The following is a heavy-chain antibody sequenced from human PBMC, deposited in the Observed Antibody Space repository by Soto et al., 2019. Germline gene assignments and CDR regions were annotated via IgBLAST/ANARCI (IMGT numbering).Heavy chain of an antibody. Sequence: GGSLRLSCAASGFTFSSYSMNWVRQAPGKGLEWVSSISSSSSYIYYAHSVKGRFTISRDNAKNSLYLQLNSLRAEDTAVYYCARDDYGDFLFDYWGQGTLVTVSS. J-gene: IGHJ4*02. CDR3: ARDDYGDFLFDY. CDR2: ISSSSSYI. CDR1: GFTFSSYS. D-gene: IGHD4-17*01. V-gene: IGHV3-21*01.